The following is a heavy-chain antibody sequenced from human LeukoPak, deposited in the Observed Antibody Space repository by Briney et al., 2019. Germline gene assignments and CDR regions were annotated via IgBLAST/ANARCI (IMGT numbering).Heavy chain of an antibody. D-gene: IGHD3-10*01. CDR1: GGSISSSSYY. J-gene: IGHJ4*02. Sequence: PSETLSLTCTVSGGSISSSSYYWGWIRQPPGKGLEWIGSIYYSGSTYYNPSLKSRVTISVDTSKNQFSLKLSSVTAADTAVYYCATSTALLWFGESFIFDYWGQGTLVIVSS. CDR3: ATSTALLWFGESFIFDY. CDR2: IYYSGST. V-gene: IGHV4-39*01.